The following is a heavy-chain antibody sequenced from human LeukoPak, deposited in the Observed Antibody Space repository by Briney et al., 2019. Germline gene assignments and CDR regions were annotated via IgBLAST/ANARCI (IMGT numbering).Heavy chain of an antibody. D-gene: IGHD3-22*01. J-gene: IGHJ4*02. CDR3: ARVQVTTQI. V-gene: IGHV4-34*01. CDR2: INYSGST. CDR1: GGSFSGYY. Sequence: SETLSPTCAVYGGSFSGYYWTWIRQSPGKGLEWIGEINYSGSTNYNPSLRSRVIISVDTSKNQFSLRLSSVTAADTAVYYCARVQVTTQIWGQGTLVTVAP.